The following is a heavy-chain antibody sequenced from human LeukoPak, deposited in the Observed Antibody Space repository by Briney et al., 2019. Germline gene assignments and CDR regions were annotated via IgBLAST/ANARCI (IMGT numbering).Heavy chain of an antibody. V-gene: IGHV3-23*01. CDR3: ARLNYDILTGYLD. D-gene: IGHD3-9*01. CDR1: GFTFSGFA. Sequence: GGSLRLSCAASGFTFSGFAMSWVRRTPGKGLEWVSGISGSGDNTLYADSVKGRFTISRDNSKNTLYLQMNSLRAEDTAVYYCARLNYDILTGYLDWGQGTLVTVSS. J-gene: IGHJ4*02. CDR2: ISGSGDNT.